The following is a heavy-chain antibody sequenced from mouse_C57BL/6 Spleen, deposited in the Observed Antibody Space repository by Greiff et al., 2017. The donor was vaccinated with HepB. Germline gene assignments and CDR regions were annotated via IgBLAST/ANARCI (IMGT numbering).Heavy chain of an antibody. D-gene: IGHD1-1*01. CDR1: GYTFTSYW. CDR2: IHPNSGST. J-gene: IGHJ4*01. Sequence: QVQLQQPGAELVKPGASVKLSCKASGYTFTSYWMHWVKQRPGQGLEWIGMIHPNSGSTNYNEKFKSKATLTVDKSSSTAYMQLSSLTSEDSAVYYCAREEGSSPYAMDYWGQGTSVTVSS. CDR3: AREEGSSPYAMDY. V-gene: IGHV1-64*01.